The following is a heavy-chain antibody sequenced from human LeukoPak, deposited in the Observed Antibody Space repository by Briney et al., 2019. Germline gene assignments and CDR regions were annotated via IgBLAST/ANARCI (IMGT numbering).Heavy chain of an antibody. CDR1: GDSISSGDYY. D-gene: IGHD6-19*01. Sequence: SETLSLTCTVSGDSISSGDYYWSWIRQPAGKGLEWIGRISSSGSTNYNPSLKSRVTISVDTSKNQFSLKLSSVTAADTAVYYCARVSSQWLAEYYFDYWGQGTLVTVSS. J-gene: IGHJ4*02. CDR3: ARVSSQWLAEYYFDY. V-gene: IGHV4-61*02. CDR2: ISSSGST.